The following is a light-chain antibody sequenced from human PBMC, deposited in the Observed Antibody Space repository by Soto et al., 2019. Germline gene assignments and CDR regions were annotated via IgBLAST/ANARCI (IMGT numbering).Light chain of an antibody. J-gene: IGKJ1*01. CDR3: QQYDNLPPTWT. CDR2: DAS. Sequence: DIQMTQSPSSLSASVGNRVTITCQASQDIATYLNWYQQKPGKAPNLLIYDASNLETGVPSRFSGDGSVTHFTFTISNLQPEDIATYYCQQYDNLPPTWTFGQGTKVEIE. V-gene: IGKV1-33*01. CDR1: QDIATY.